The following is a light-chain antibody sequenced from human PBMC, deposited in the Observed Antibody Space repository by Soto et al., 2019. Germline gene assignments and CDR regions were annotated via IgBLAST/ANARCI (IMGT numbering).Light chain of an antibody. V-gene: IGLV1-44*01. J-gene: IGLJ3*02. CDR3: AAWDDSLNGPV. Sequence: QSVLTQPPSASGTPGPRVTISCSGSSSNIGINTVNWYQQLPGTAPKLLIYSNNQRPSGVPDRFSGSKSGTSASLAIRGLQSEDEADYYCAAWDDSLNGPVFGGGTKLTVL. CDR1: SSNIGINT. CDR2: SNN.